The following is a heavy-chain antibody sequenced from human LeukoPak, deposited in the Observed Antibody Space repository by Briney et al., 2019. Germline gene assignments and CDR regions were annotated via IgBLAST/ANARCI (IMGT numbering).Heavy chain of an antibody. CDR3: AKVGSSWYSYYYYGMDV. D-gene: IGHD6-13*01. CDR1: GFTFSSYA. CDR2: ISGSGGST. J-gene: IGHJ6*02. Sequence: GGSLRLSCAASGFTFSSYAMSWVRQAPGKGLEWVSAISGSGGSTYYADSVKGRFTISRDNSKDTLYLQMNSLRAEDTAVYYCAKVGSSWYSYYYYGMDVWGQGTTATVSS. V-gene: IGHV3-23*01.